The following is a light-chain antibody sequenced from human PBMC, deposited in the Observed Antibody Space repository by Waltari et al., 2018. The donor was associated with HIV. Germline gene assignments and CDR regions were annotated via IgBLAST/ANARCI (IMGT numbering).Light chain of an antibody. V-gene: IGLV1-44*01. CDR2: NNN. CDR3: AAWDDSLNGVI. CDR1: SSNSGSNT. Sequence: QSVLTQPPSASGTPGQRVTISCSGSSSNSGSNTVNRYQQLPGTAPKLLIYNNNQRPSGVPDRFSGSKSGTSASLAISGLQSEDEADYYCAAWDDSLNGVIFGGGTKLTVL. J-gene: IGLJ2*01.